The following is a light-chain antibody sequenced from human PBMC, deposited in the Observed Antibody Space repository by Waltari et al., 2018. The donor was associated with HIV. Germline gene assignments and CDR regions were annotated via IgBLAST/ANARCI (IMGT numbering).Light chain of an antibody. Sequence: EIVMTQSPATLSVSPGERATPSCRASQSLNSKLAWYQQKPGQAPWLLIYGASTKATGIPARFSGSGSGTEFTLTISSLQSEDSAVYYCQQYTNWPLTFGGGTRVEIK. CDR1: QSLNSK. J-gene: IGKJ4*01. CDR2: GAS. V-gene: IGKV3-15*01. CDR3: QQYTNWPLT.